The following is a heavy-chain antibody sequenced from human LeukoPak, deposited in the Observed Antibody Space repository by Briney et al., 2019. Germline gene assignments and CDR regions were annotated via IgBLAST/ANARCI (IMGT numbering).Heavy chain of an antibody. CDR2: ISWNSGSI. CDR1: GFTFDDYA. CDR3: ARDRADYYDSSGELDY. Sequence: GGSLRLSCAASGFTFDDYAMHWVRQAPGKGLEWASGISWNSGSIGYADSVKGRFTISRDNAKNSLYLQMNSLRAEDTALYYCARDRADYYDSSGELDYWGQGTLVTVSS. D-gene: IGHD3-22*01. V-gene: IGHV3-9*01. J-gene: IGHJ4*02.